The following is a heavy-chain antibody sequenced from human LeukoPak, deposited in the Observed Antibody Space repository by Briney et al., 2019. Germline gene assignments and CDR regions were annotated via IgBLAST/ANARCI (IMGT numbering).Heavy chain of an antibody. D-gene: IGHD6-19*01. CDR1: GFTFSSYW. CDR2: ISSSSSYI. Sequence: GGSLRLSCAASGFTFSSYWMNWVRQAPGKGMEWVSSISSSSSYIYYADSVKGRFTISRDNAKNSLYLQMNSLRAEDTAVYYCARDSSSGWYLGYFDYWGQGTLVTVSS. V-gene: IGHV3-21*01. CDR3: ARDSSSGWYLGYFDY. J-gene: IGHJ4*02.